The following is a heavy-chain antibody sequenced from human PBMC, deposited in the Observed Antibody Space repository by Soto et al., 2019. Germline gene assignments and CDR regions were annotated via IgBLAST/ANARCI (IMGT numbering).Heavy chain of an antibody. CDR3: ARATWSRAIGNMDV. CDR1: GFTFSDYN. CDR2: ISKSGNII. Sequence: GGSLRLSCAASGFTFSDYNMNWVRQAPGKGLEWISYISKSGNIIYYADSVKGRFTISRDNAKNSLYLQINSLRAEDTALYYCARATWSRAIGNMDVWGKGTTVTVSS. D-gene: IGHD1-26*01. V-gene: IGHV3-48*01. J-gene: IGHJ6*03.